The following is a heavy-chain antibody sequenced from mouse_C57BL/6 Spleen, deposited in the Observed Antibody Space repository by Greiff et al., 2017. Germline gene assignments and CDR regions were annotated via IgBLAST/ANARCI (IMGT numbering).Heavy chain of an antibody. CDR3: ARCDGYYGDY. V-gene: IGHV1-80*01. J-gene: IGHJ2*01. CDR1: GYAFSSYW. Sequence: LVESGAELVKPGASVKISCKASGYAFSSYWMNWVKQRPGKGLEWIGQIYPGDGDTNYNGKFKGKATLTADKSSSTAYMQLSSLTSEDSAVYFCARCDGYYGDYWGQGTTLTVSS. CDR2: IYPGDGDT. D-gene: IGHD2-3*01.